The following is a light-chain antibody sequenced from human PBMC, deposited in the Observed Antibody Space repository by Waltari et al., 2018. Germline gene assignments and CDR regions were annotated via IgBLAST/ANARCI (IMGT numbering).Light chain of an antibody. V-gene: IGLV1-47*01. CDR1: TSNIVSNY. CDR2: RND. Sequence: QSGLTQPPSASGTPGQRVIISCSGSTSNIVSNYVYWYQHVPGAAPKLLIYRNDQRPSGVPDRFSGSKSGASASLAISGLRSEDEAHYFCASWDESLSGFVVFGRGTKLTVL. CDR3: ASWDESLSGFVV. J-gene: IGLJ2*01.